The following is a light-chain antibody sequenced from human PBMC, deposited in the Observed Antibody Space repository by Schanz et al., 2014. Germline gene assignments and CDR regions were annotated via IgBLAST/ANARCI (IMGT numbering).Light chain of an antibody. CDR3: QHHGT. V-gene: IGKV3-20*01. CDR2: GAS. Sequence: DIVLTQSPDTLSSSPGERATLSCRTSRSISSSYLAWYQQKPGQAPRLLIYGASSRATGIPDRFSGSGSGTDFTLTISRLEPEDFAVYYCQHHGTFGPGTKLEIK. J-gene: IGKJ2*01. CDR1: RSISSSY.